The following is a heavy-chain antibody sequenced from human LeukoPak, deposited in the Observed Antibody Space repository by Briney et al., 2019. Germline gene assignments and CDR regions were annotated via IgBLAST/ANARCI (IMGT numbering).Heavy chain of an antibody. J-gene: IGHJ4*02. D-gene: IGHD3-9*01. Sequence: PGGSLRLSCAASGFTFGSYAMSWVRQAPGKGLEWVSAISGSGGSTYYADSVKGRFTISRDNSKNTLYLQMNSLRAEDTAVYYCAEDMRFDWTPYYFGYWGQGTLVTVSS. CDR2: ISGSGGST. CDR3: AEDMRFDWTPYYFGY. V-gene: IGHV3-23*01. CDR1: GFTFGSYA.